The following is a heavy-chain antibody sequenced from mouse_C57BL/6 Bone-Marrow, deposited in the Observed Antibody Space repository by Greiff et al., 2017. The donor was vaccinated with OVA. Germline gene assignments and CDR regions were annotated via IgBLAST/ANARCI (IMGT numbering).Heavy chain of an antibody. CDR3: ARRGNYSIFDY. J-gene: IGHJ2*01. CDR1: GYTFTSYG. Sequence: LVESGAELARPGASVKLSCKASGYTFTSYGISWVKQRTGQGLEWIGEIYPRSGNTYYNEKFKGKATLTADKSSSTAYMELRSLTSEDSAVYFCARRGNYSIFDYWGQGTTLTVSS. V-gene: IGHV1-81*01. D-gene: IGHD2-5*01. CDR2: IYPRSGNT.